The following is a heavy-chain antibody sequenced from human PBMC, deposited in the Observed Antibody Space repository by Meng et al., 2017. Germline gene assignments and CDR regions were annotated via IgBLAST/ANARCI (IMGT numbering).Heavy chain of an antibody. J-gene: IGHJ4*02. CDR2: IYYSGST. CDR3: ARDCSGGSCYSIGV. Sequence: QVQLEESGPGLVRPSETLSLTCTVSGGSVSSGSYYWSWIRQPPGKGLEWIGYIYYSGSTNYNPSLKSRVTISVDTSKNQFSLKLSSVTAADTAVYYCARDCSGGSCYSIGVWGQGTLVTV. V-gene: IGHV4-61*01. CDR1: GGSVSSGSYY. D-gene: IGHD2-15*01.